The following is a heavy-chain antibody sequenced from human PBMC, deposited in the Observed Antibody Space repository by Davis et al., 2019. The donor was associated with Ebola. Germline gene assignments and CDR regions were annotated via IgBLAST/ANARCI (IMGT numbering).Heavy chain of an antibody. V-gene: IGHV1-69*13. CDR3: ARAYDNTGYDSRIFDH. Sequence: SVKVSCKASGGTFSSYAISWVRQAPGQGLDWMGGIIPVSGVPKYAQDFQGRVTITADESTSTAYMELSSLRSDDSAVYYCARAYDNTGYDSRIFDHWGQGTLVTVSS. CDR2: IIPVSGVP. D-gene: IGHD3-22*01. CDR1: GGTFSSYA. J-gene: IGHJ4*02.